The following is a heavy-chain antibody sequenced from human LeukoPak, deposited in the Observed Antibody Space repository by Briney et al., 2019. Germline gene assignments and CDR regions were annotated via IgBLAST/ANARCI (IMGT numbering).Heavy chain of an antibody. CDR2: INWNGGST. V-gene: IGHV3-20*04. CDR1: GFTFDDYG. J-gene: IGHJ4*02. D-gene: IGHD3-22*01. Sequence: GGSLRLSCAASGFTFDDYGMSWVRQAPGKGLEWVSGINWNGGSTGYADSVKGRFTISRDNAKNSLYLQMNSLRAEDTALYYCARNYYHDSSGYRPLEYWGQGTLVTVSS. CDR3: ARNYYHDSSGYRPLEY.